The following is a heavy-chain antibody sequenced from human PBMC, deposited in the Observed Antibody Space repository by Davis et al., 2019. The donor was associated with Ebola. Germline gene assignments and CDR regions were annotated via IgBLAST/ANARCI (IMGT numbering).Heavy chain of an antibody. CDR1: GFSFTSHW. J-gene: IGHJ5*01. D-gene: IGHD6-19*01. CDR2: INPGDSDT. V-gene: IGHV5-51*01. Sequence: GESLKISCKTSGFSFTSHWIAWMRQMPGKGLDWMGIINPGDSDTRYSPSFQGQVTISADKSTSTVYLQWGSLKASDTAIYYCARPAVAGTEVAWFDSWGQGTLVTVSS. CDR3: ARPAVAGTEVAWFDS.